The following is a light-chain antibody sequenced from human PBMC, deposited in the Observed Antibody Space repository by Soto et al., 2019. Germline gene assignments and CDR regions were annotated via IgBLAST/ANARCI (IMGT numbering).Light chain of an antibody. CDR1: QSVKTN. J-gene: IGKJ1*01. CDR3: QQYNNWPRT. V-gene: IGKV3-15*01. Sequence: TAMAQSPATLSLSPGERATLSCRASQSVKTNLAWYQQKPGQAPRLLIYGASTRATGTAARFSGSGSGTDFTLTISGLQSEDFAVYYCQQYNNWPRTFGQGTKVEFK. CDR2: GAS.